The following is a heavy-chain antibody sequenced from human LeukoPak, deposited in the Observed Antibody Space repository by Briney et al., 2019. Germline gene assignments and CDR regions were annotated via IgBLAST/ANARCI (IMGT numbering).Heavy chain of an antibody. CDR2: IYSSGTT. CDR1: SGSITSGLNY. CDR3: ARSYYYEQHWFDR. D-gene: IGHD3-22*01. J-gene: IGHJ5*02. Sequence: SQTLSLTCTVSSGSITSGLNYWSWLRQHPGMGLEWIVYIYSSGTTYYNPSLNSRVSISLDTSKNQFSLRLSSVTAADTAVYYCARSYYYEQHWFDRWGQGTLVTVS. V-gene: IGHV4-31*03.